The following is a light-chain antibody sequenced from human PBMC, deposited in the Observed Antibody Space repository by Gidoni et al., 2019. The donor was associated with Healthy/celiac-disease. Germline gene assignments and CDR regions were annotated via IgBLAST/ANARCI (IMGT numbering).Light chain of an antibody. CDR3: GTWDTSLSAGV. Sequence: QSVLTQPPSVSAAPGQQVTISCSGSTSNIGSNYVSWYQQLPGTAPKLLIYENDMRPSGIPDRFSGSKSGPSATLGITGLQTGDEADYYCGTWDTSLSAGVFGGGTKLTVL. CDR2: END. V-gene: IGLV1-51*02. J-gene: IGLJ2*01. CDR1: TSNIGSNY.